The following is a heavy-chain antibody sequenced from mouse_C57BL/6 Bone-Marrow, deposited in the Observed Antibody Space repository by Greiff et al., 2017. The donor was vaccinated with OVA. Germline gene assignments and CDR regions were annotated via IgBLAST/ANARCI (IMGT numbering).Heavy chain of an antibody. CDR2: IAPSDSYT. D-gene: IGHD1-1*01. J-gene: IGHJ3*01. V-gene: IGHV1-50*01. CDR1: GYTFTSYW. Sequence: QVQLQQPGAELVKPGASVKLSCKASGYTFTSYWMQWVKQRPGQGLEWIGEIAPSDSYTNYNQKFKGKATLTVDTSSSTAYMQLSSLTSEDSAVYYCARGGTVVATPLAYWGQGTLVTVSA. CDR3: ARGGTVVATPLAY.